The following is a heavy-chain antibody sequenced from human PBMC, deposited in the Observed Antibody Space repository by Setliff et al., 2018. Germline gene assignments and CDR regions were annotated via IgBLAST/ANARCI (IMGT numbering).Heavy chain of an antibody. D-gene: IGHD3-10*01. CDR3: ARGQNSYHPGSWGPLYDH. CDR2: WYTSGIT. CDR1: GGSISGGTYY. J-gene: IGHJ4*02. Sequence: SETLSLTCTVSGGSISGGTYYWTWIWQPAGKGLEWIGHWYTSGITNYNPSLKSQVTISVDTSKNQFSLKLSSVTAADTAVFFCARGQNSYHPGSWGPLYDHWGQGTQVTVSS. V-gene: IGHV4-61*09.